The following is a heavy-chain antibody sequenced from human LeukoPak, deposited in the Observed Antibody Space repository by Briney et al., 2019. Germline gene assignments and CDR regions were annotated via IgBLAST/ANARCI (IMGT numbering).Heavy chain of an antibody. D-gene: IGHD5-18*01. CDR2: IDLDGTP. CDR1: GFTFSSYW. J-gene: IGHJ4*02. CDR3: VTGYPAMALGY. Sequence: PAGGSLRLSCAASGFTFSSYWMHWVRQVPGKGLVWVSRIDLDGTPTYADSVRGRFTMSRDNAKNTVDLQMSSLRAEDTAVYYCVTGYPAMALGYWGQGTLVTVSS. V-gene: IGHV3-74*01.